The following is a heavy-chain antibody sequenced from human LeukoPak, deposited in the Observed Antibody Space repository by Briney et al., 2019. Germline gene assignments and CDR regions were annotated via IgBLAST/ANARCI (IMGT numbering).Heavy chain of an antibody. J-gene: IGHJ4*02. V-gene: IGHV1-69*13. D-gene: IGHD2-21*01. CDR2: IIPIFGTA. CDR3: ARGVIPYGSFDY. CDR1: GGTFSSYA. Sequence: ASVKVSCKASGGTFSSYAISWVRQAPGQGLEWMGGIIPIFGTANYAQKFQGRVTITADESTSTAYMELSSLRSEDTAVYYCARGVIPYGSFDYWGQGTLVTVSS.